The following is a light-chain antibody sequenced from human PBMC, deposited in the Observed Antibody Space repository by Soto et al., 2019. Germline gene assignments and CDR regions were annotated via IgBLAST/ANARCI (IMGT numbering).Light chain of an antibody. V-gene: IGKV3-15*01. CDR1: QSVSSK. CDR2: GAS. CDR3: PHYSTWLWT. Sequence: EIVMTQSPATLSVSPGERATLSCRASQSVSSKLAWYQQKPGQGPRLLIYGASSRATGIPARFSGSGSGTEFTLTISSLQPEDFAVYYCPHYSTWLWTFGQGTKVEIK. J-gene: IGKJ1*01.